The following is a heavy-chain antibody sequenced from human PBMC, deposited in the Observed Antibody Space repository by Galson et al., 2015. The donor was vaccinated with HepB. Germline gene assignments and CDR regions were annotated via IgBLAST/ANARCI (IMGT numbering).Heavy chain of an antibody. CDR2: IYSGGNT. CDR3: AREVSSGYYWGSIYSYYGMDV. Sequence: SLRLSCAASGLRVSANYMNWVRQAPGKGLEWVSIIYSGGNTDYADVVKGRFTISRHESKNTVYLQMNSLRVEDAAVYYCAREVSSGYYWGSIYSYYGMDVWGQGTTVTVSS. D-gene: IGHD3-22*01. J-gene: IGHJ6*02. CDR1: GLRVSANY. V-gene: IGHV3-53*04.